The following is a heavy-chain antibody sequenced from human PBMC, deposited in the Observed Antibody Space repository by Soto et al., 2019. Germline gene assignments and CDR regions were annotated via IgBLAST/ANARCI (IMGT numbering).Heavy chain of an antibody. CDR3: ARELYITGTPNPHGMDV. J-gene: IGHJ6*02. Sequence: ASVKVSCKASGYTFTGYYMHWVRQAPGQGLEWMGWINPNSGGTDYAQKFQGRVTMTRDTSISTAYMELSRLRSDDTAVYYCARELYITGTPNPHGMDVWGQGTTVTVS. CDR2: INPNSGGT. V-gene: IGHV1-2*02. CDR1: GYTFTGYY. D-gene: IGHD1-20*01.